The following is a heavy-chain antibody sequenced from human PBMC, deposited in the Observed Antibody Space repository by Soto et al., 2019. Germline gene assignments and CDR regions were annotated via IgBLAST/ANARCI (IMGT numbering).Heavy chain of an antibody. CDR3: ARAGVGATPNDY. D-gene: IGHD1-26*01. J-gene: IGHJ4*02. Sequence: QVQLLQSGAEEKKPGASVKVTCKASGYTFTSYAMHWVRQAPGQRLEWMGWINAGNGNTKYSQKFQGRVTITRDTSASTAYMELSSLRSEDTAVYYCARAGVGATPNDYWGQGTLVTVSS. CDR2: INAGNGNT. CDR1: GYTFTSYA. V-gene: IGHV1-3*05.